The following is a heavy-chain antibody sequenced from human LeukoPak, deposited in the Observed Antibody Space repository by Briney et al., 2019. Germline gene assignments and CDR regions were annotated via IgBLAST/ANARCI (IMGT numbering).Heavy chain of an antibody. Sequence: SETLSLTCTVSGYSISSGYYWSWIRQPPGKGLEWIGYIYYSGSTNYNPSLKSRVTISVDTSKNQFSLKLSSVTAADAAVYYCARGLGYYSSGSYYKPYYYYMDVWGKGTTVTISS. V-gene: IGHV4-61*01. CDR3: ARGLGYYSSGSYYKPYYYYMDV. CDR2: IYYSGST. D-gene: IGHD3-10*01. CDR1: GYSISSGYY. J-gene: IGHJ6*03.